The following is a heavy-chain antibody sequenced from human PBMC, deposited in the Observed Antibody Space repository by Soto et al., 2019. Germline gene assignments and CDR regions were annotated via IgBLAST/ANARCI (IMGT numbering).Heavy chain of an antibody. V-gene: IGHV3-21*01. J-gene: IGHJ6*02. CDR2: ISSSSSYI. CDR3: AREGYDFWSGTTGTYYGMDV. Sequence: PXESLSLSFAASGFTFSSYSMNWVRQAPGKGLEWVSSISSSSSYIYYADSVKGRFTISRDNAKNSLYLQMNSLRAEDTAVYYCAREGYDFWSGTTGTYYGMDVWGQGTTVTV. CDR1: GFTFSSYS. D-gene: IGHD3-3*01.